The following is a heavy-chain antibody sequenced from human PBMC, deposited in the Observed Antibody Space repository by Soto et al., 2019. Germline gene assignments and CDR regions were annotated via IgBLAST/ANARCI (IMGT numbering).Heavy chain of an antibody. CDR3: ARDKEVAARPGWFDP. Sequence: GGSLSLSCAASGFTFSTYSMNSVRQAPGKGLEWVSSISSSSSYIYYADSVKGRFTISRDNAKNSLYLQMNSLRAEDTAVYYCARDKEVAARPGWFDPWGQGTLVTVSS. D-gene: IGHD6-6*01. J-gene: IGHJ5*02. CDR1: GFTFSTYS. CDR2: ISSSSSYI. V-gene: IGHV3-21*01.